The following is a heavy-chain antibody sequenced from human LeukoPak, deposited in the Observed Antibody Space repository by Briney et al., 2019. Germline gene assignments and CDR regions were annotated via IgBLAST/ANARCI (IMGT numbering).Heavy chain of an antibody. CDR3: VRNRDATPDDVRDY. D-gene: IGHD2-21*02. J-gene: IGHJ4*02. CDR1: GYTFITSG. CDR2: ISPFNGKT. Sequence: ASVKVSCKTSGYTFITSGITWVRQAPGHGLKWMGWISPFNGKTRFAEEFQDRLTLTTDTPTRTAYMVLRSLRSDDTAVYYCVRNRDATPDDVRDYWGQGSLVTVSS. V-gene: IGHV1-18*01.